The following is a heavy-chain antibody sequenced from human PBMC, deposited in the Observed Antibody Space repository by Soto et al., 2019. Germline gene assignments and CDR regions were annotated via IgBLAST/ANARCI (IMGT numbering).Heavy chain of an antibody. D-gene: IGHD3-16*02. CDR2: INPNSGGT. CDR3: ARGGDYIWGSYRYTGRLAWFDP. CDR1: GYTFTGYY. J-gene: IGHJ5*02. Sequence: GASVKVSCKASGYTFTGYYMHWVRQAPGQGLEWMGWINPNSGGTNYAQKFQGWVTMTRDASISTAYMELSRLRSDDTAVYYCARGGDYIWGSYRYTGRLAWFDPWGQGTLVTVSS. V-gene: IGHV1-2*04.